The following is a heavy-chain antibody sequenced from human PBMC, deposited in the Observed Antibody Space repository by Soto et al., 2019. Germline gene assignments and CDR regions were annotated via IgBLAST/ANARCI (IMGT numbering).Heavy chain of an antibody. D-gene: IGHD3-10*01. CDR1: GYTFTSYA. CDR3: ARPTYYYGSGSYYNTQNWFDP. Sequence: ASVKVSCKASGYTFTSYAMHWVRQAPGQRLEWMGWINAGNGNTKYSQKFQGRVTITRDTSASTAYIELSSLRSEDTAVYYFARPTYYYGSGSYYNTQNWFDPWGQGTLVTVSS. CDR2: INAGNGNT. J-gene: IGHJ5*02. V-gene: IGHV1-3*01.